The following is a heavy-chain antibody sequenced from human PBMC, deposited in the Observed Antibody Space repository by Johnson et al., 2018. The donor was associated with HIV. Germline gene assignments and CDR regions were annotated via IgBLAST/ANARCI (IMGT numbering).Heavy chain of an antibody. CDR1: GFTF. CDR2: IWCGGSNK. CDR3: ARKGSSGFGGIDAFDI. D-gene: IGHD3-22*01. J-gene: IGHJ3*02. V-gene: IGHV3-33*01. Sequence: QVQLVESGGGVVQPGRSLRLSCAASGFTFRQAPGRGLEWEALIWCGGSNKYNADSVKGRFTISRDISKNTLHLQMNSLRVEDTAVYYCARKGSSGFGGIDAFDIWGQGTMVTVSS.